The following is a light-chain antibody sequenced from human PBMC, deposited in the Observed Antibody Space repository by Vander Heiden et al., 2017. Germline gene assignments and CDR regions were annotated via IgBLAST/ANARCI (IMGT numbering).Light chain of an antibody. CDR1: QSVSSN. Sequence: EIVMTQSPATLSVSPEERATLSCRASQSVSSNLAWYQQKPGQAPRLLIYGASTRDTGIPARFSGSGYGTEFTLTISSRQSEDFAVYYCQQDNNWPLWTFGQGTKVEIK. CDR2: GAS. V-gene: IGKV3-15*01. J-gene: IGKJ1*01. CDR3: QQDNNWPLWT.